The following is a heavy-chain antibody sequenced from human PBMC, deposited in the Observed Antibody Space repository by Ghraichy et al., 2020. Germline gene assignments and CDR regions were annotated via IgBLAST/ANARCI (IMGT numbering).Heavy chain of an antibody. CDR2: ISSSSSYI. CDR1: GFTFSSYS. D-gene: IGHD5-24*01. J-gene: IGHJ4*02. CDR3: ARSKRDGYNYLYYFDY. V-gene: IGHV3-21*01. Sequence: GGSLRLSCAASGFTFSSYSMNWVRQAPGKGLEWVSSISSSSSYIYYADSVKGRFTISRDNAKNSLYLQMNSLRAEDTAVYYCARSKRDGYNYLYYFDYWGQGTLVTVSS.